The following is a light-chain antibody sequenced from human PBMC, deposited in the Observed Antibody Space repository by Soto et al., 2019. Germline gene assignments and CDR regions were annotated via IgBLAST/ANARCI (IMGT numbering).Light chain of an antibody. Sequence: DIQMTQSPSTLSASVGDRVTITCRASQSISSWSAWYQQKPGTAPRLLISKASILESGVPSRFSGSGSGTDYTLIISSLQPDDFATYFCQQYNSYSWSFGQGTRLEIK. V-gene: IGKV1-5*03. CDR3: QQYNSYSWS. J-gene: IGKJ5*01. CDR1: QSISSW. CDR2: KAS.